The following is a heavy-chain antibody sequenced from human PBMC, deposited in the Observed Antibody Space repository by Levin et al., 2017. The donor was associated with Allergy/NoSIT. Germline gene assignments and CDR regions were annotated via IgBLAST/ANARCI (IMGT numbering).Heavy chain of an antibody. D-gene: IGHD3-10*01. CDR1: GFTFSSYA. V-gene: IGHV3-23*01. CDR3: AKAGGGITMVRGVIRGAFDY. J-gene: IGHJ4*02. Sequence: GGSLRLSCAASGFTFSSYAMSWVRQAPGKGLEWVSAISGSGGSTYYADSVKGRFTISRDNSKNTLYLQMNSLRAEDTAVYYCAKAGGGITMVRGVIRGAFDYWGQGTLVTVSS. CDR2: ISGSGGST.